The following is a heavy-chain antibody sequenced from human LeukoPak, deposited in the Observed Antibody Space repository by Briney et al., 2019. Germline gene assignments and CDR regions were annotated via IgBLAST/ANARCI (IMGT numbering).Heavy chain of an antibody. J-gene: IGHJ3*02. CDR2: INCNSGGT. CDR3: ARDLDYYGSGSFFNI. D-gene: IGHD3-10*01. Sequence: ASVKVSCKASGYTFTDDYIHWVRQAPGQGLEWMGWINCNSGGTDYAQKFQGRVTMTRDTSITTAYMELSRLRSDDTAVYYCARDLDYYGSGSFFNIWGQGTMVTVSS. V-gene: IGHV1-2*02. CDR1: GYTFTDDY.